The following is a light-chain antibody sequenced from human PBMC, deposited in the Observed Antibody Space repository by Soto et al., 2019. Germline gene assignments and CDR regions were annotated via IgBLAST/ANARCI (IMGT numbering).Light chain of an antibody. V-gene: IGKV3D-20*02. CDR2: DAS. CDR3: QQRTNGLT. CDR1: QSVTASY. Sequence: VFTQSTGTLSLSPGERATLSWRASQSVTASYLAWYQQTPGQAPRLLIYDASKRATGIPARFSGSGFGTDFTLTISSLEPEDFAVYYCQQRTNGLTFGGGTKADIK. J-gene: IGKJ4*01.